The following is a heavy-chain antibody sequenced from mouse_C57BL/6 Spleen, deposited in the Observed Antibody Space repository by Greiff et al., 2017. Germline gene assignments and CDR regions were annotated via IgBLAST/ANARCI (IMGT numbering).Heavy chain of an antibody. J-gene: IGHJ3*01. CDR2: IRSKSNNYAT. D-gene: IGHD3-3*01. CDR1: GFSFNTYA. CDR3: VRGLGFAY. V-gene: IGHV10-1*01. Sequence: EVQVVESGGGLVQPKGSLTLSCAASGFSFNTYAMNWVRQAPGKGLEWVARIRSKSNNYATYYADSVKDRFTISRDDSESMLYLQMNNLKTEDTAMYYCVRGLGFAYWGQGTLVTVSA.